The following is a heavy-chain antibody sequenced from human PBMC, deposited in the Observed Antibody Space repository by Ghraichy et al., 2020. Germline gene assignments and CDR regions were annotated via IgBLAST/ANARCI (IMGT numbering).Heavy chain of an antibody. V-gene: IGHV3-66*01. CDR2: IYSGGST. D-gene: IGHD5-24*01. CDR1: GFTVSSNY. J-gene: IGHJ3*02. Sequence: GGSLRLSCAASGFTVSSNYMSWVRQAPGKGLEWVSVIYSGGSTYYADSVKGRFTISRDNSKNTLYLQMNSLRAEDTAVYYCASGGATGPDAFDIWGQGTMVTVSS. CDR3: ASGGATGPDAFDI.